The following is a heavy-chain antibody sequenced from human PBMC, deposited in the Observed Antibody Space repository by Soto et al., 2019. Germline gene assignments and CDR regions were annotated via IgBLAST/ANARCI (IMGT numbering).Heavy chain of an antibody. Sequence: ESGGGLVQPGGSLRLSCAASGFTVSSNYMSWVRQAPGKGLEWVSVIYSGGNTYYADSVKGRFTISRHNSKNTLYLQMNSLRAEDTAVYYCARVDTAPGKWGAFDIWGQGTMVTVSS. CDR1: GFTVSSNY. D-gene: IGHD5-18*01. CDR2: IYSGGNT. CDR3: ARVDTAPGKWGAFDI. J-gene: IGHJ3*02. V-gene: IGHV3-53*04.